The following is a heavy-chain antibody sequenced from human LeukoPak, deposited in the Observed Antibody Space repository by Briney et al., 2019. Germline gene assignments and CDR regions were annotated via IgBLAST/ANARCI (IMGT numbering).Heavy chain of an antibody. D-gene: IGHD2-2*01. CDR2: IYRGGST. Sequence: GGSLRLSCAATGFTVSSNYMNWLGQAPGKGLEGVAVIYRGGSTYYADPVKGRFTISRDNSKNTLYVQLNTLKAEDTAVYYGARALPGAMGYYYYGMDVWGQGTTVTVSS. V-gene: IGHV3-66*01. CDR1: GFTVSSNY. J-gene: IGHJ6*02. CDR3: ARALPGAMGYYYYGMDV.